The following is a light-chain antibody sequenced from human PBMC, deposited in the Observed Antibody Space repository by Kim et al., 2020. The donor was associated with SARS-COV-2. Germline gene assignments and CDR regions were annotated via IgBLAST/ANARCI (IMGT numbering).Light chain of an antibody. CDR1: SGSSPSNY. CDR2: EDN. J-gene: IGLJ3*02. V-gene: IGLV6-57*03. CDR3: QSYDSSNWV. Sequence: GKTITISCTRSSGSSPSNYVQWYQQRPGSAPTTVIYEDNQRPSGVPDRFSGSIDSSSNSASLTISGLKTEDEADYYCQSYDSSNWVFGGGTQLTVL.